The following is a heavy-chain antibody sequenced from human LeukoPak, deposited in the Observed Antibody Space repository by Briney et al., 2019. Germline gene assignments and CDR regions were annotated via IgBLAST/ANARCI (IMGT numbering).Heavy chain of an antibody. J-gene: IGHJ5*02. D-gene: IGHD3-22*01. CDR3: AKDGYYYDSSGP. V-gene: IGHV3-23*01. CDR2: ISGSGGST. Sequence: GGSLRLSCAASGFTFSSYVMSWVRQAPGKGLEWVSAISGSGGSTYYADSVKGRFTISRDNSKNTLYLQMNSLRAEDTAVYYCAKDGYYYDSSGPWGQGTLVTVSS. CDR1: GFTFSSYV.